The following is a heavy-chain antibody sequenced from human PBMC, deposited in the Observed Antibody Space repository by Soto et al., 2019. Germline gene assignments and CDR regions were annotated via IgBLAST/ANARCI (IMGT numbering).Heavy chain of an antibody. CDR3: ARDGDYFGSGSPPLLSK. D-gene: IGHD3-10*01. CDR2: IYYSGST. CDR1: GGSITSGGYC. J-gene: IGHJ4*02. Sequence: QVQLQESGPGLVKPSQTLSLTCTVSGGSITSGGYCWTWIRQHPVKGLEWMGHIYYSGSTSYNPSHKLRYTLTIATSKNQCAPEMASGTAADTAVYYCARDGDYFGSGSPPLLSKWGQGTLVTVSS. V-gene: IGHV4-31*03.